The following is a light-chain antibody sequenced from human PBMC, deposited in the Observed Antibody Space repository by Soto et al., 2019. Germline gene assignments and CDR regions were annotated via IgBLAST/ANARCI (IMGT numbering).Light chain of an antibody. CDR2: AAS. J-gene: IGKJ4*01. CDR3: QQLNTYPHT. V-gene: IGKV1-9*01. CDR1: QGISSS. Sequence: DIQLTQSPSFLPASVGDRVTITCRASQGISSSLAWYQQKPGKAPKLLIYAASTLQSGVPSRFGGSGSGTEFTLTISSLQPEDFATYYCQQLNTYPHTFGGGTKVEIK.